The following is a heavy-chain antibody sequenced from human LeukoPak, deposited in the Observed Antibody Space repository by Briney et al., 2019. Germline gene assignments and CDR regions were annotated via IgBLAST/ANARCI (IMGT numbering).Heavy chain of an antibody. V-gene: IGHV4-59*11. D-gene: IGHD6-6*01. J-gene: IGHJ4*02. CDR2: IYYSGST. Sequence: PSETLSLTCTVSGGSISSHYWSWIRQPPGKGLEWIGYIYYSGSTNYNPSLKSRVTISVDTSKNQFSLKLSSVTAADTAVYYCARASAARHFDYWGQGTLVTVSS. CDR3: ARASAARHFDY. CDR1: GGSISSHY.